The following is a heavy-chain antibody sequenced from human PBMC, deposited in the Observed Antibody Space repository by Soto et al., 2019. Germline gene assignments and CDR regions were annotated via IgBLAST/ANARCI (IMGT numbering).Heavy chain of an antibody. CDR2: INPNSGGT. J-gene: IGHJ4*02. D-gene: IGHD2-15*01. CDR3: ARSRGGSCQYDY. CDR1: GYTFTRYY. V-gene: IGHV1-2*02. Sequence: GASVKVSSKASGYTFTRYYMHWVRQAPGQGLEWMGWINPNSGGTNYAQKLQGRVTMTTDTSTSTAYMELRSLRSDDTAVYYCARSRGGSCQYDYWGQGTLVTVSS.